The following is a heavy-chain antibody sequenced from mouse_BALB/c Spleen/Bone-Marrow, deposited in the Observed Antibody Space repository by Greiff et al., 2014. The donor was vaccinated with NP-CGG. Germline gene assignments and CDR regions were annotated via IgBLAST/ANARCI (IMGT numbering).Heavy chain of an antibody. V-gene: IGHV10-1*02. D-gene: IGHD2-1*01. J-gene: IGHJ4*01. Sequence: EVKLEESGGGLVQPKGSLKLSCAASGFTFNTYAMNWVRQAPGKGLEWVARIRSKSNNYATYYADSVKDRFTISRDDSQNMLYLQMNNLKTEDTAMYYCVRHGYFGNYYYALDYWGQGTSVTVSS. CDR1: GFTFNTYA. CDR2: IRSKSNNYAT. CDR3: VRHGYFGNYYYALDY.